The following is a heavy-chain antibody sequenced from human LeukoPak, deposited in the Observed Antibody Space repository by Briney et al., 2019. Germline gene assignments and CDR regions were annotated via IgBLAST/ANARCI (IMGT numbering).Heavy chain of an antibody. Sequence: SETLSLTCTVSGVSISTYYWTWIRQPPGKGLERIAYIYYSGSTDYNPSLKSRVTISLDTSKNQFSLNLTSVTAADTAVYYCARHDPIVGTPDAFDIWGQGTMVTVSS. D-gene: IGHD1-26*01. V-gene: IGHV4-59*08. CDR2: IYYSGST. CDR3: ARHDPIVGTPDAFDI. CDR1: GVSISTYY. J-gene: IGHJ3*02.